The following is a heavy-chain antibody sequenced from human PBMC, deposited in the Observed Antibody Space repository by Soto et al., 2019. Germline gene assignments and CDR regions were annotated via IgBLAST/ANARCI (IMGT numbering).Heavy chain of an antibody. Sequence: SVKVSCKASGGTFSSYAISWVRQAPGQGLEWVGGIIPIFGTANYAQKFQGRVTITADESTSTAYMELSSLRSEDTAVYYCAEIDSSGYSRFDPWGQGTLVTVSS. V-gene: IGHV1-69*13. D-gene: IGHD3-22*01. J-gene: IGHJ5*02. CDR2: IIPIFGTA. CDR3: AEIDSSGYSRFDP. CDR1: GGTFSSYA.